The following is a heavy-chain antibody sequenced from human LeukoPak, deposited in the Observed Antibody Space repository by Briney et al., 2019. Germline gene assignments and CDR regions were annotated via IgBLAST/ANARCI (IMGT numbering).Heavy chain of an antibody. J-gene: IGHJ4*02. CDR1: GFTFNNYA. D-gene: IGHD6-19*01. V-gene: IGHV3-23*01. CDR3: AKDLGSSGWYIDY. Sequence: GGSLRLSCAASGFTFNNYAMSWVRQAPGKGLEWVSAISGSGGATYYADSVKGRFTISRDNSKNTLYPQMNSLRAEDTAVYYCAKDLGSSGWYIDYWGQGTLVTVSS. CDR2: ISGSGGAT.